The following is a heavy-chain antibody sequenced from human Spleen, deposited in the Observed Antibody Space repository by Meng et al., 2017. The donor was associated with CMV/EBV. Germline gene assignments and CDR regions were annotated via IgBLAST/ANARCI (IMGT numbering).Heavy chain of an antibody. CDR2: SIPIFGTA. Sequence: CKASGGTFSSYAISWVRQAPGQGLEWMRGSIPIFGTANYAQKFQGRVTITTDESTSTAYMELSSLRSEDTAVYYCARGVGATSVDYWGQGTLVTVSS. CDR3: ARGVGATSVDY. D-gene: IGHD1-26*01. J-gene: IGHJ4*02. CDR1: GGTFSSYA. V-gene: IGHV1-69*05.